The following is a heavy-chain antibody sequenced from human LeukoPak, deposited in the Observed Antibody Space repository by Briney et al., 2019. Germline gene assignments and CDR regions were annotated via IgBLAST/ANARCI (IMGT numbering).Heavy chain of an antibody. J-gene: IGHJ1*01. V-gene: IGHV3-23*01. Sequence: PGGSLRLSCAASGFTFSSHGMNWVRQAPGKGLEWVSGISPSGGITYYTDSVKGRFTVSRDNSKNTVSLQMNSLRGDDTAVYYCAKDYAWGRYKDWGQGTLVTVSS. D-gene: IGHD3-16*01. CDR2: ISPSGGIT. CDR3: AKDYAWGRYKD. CDR1: GFTFSSHG.